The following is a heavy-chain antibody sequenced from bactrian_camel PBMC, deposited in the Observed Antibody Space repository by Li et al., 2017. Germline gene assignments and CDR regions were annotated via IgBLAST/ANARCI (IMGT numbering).Heavy chain of an antibody. CDR1: GVYTGTEYY. J-gene: IGHJ4*01. D-gene: IGHD3*01. V-gene: IGHV3S28*01. Sequence: QLVESGGGSVQAGGSLTLSCAASGVYTGTEYYMGWFRQDPGKEREGVAATYIGSGPSYYADSVKGRFTISRDNAKDTLYLQMNSLKIEDTAVYYCALGSSRQATMTARGKGTQVTVS. CDR2: TYIGSGPS.